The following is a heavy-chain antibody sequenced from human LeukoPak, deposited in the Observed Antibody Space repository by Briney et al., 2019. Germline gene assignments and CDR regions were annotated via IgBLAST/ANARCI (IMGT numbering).Heavy chain of an antibody. CDR3: ARRLLSTVTMFGY. V-gene: IGHV4-34*01. D-gene: IGHD4-17*01. Sequence: SETLSLTCTVSGGSISNYWSWIRQPPGKGLEWIGEINHSGSTNYNPSLKSRVTISVDTSKNQFSLKLSSVTAADTAVYYCARRLLSTVTMFGYWGQGTLVTVSS. CDR2: INHSGST. CDR1: GGSISNY. J-gene: IGHJ4*02.